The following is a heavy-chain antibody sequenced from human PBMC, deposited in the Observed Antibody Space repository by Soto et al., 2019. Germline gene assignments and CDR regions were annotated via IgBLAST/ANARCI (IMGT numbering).Heavy chain of an antibody. V-gene: IGHV3-33*01. Sequence: GSLRLSCAASGFTFSSYGMHWVRQAPGQGLEWVAVIWYDGSNKYYADSVKGRFTISRDNSKNTLYLQMNSLRAEDTAVYYCARVSDFWSGLTLGMDVWGQGTTVTVSS. J-gene: IGHJ6*02. CDR1: GFTFSSYG. D-gene: IGHD3-3*01. CDR3: ARVSDFWSGLTLGMDV. CDR2: IWYDGSNK.